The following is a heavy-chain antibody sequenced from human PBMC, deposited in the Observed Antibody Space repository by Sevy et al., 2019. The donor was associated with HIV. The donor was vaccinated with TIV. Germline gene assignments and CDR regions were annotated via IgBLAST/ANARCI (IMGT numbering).Heavy chain of an antibody. CDR1: GYTLTKLS. J-gene: IGHJ5*02. V-gene: IGHV1-24*01. CDR2: YDPQEGET. Sequence: ASGKVSCKVSGYTLTKLSIHWVRQAPGKGLEWMGYYDPQEGETIYAQMFQGRLTMTVDTSTDTAYMKLNSLTSEDTAVYHSATVGLSDNSGCSSYDGEWLDPWGQGTQVTVSS. CDR3: ATVGLSDNSGCSSYDGEWLDP. D-gene: IGHD2-15*01.